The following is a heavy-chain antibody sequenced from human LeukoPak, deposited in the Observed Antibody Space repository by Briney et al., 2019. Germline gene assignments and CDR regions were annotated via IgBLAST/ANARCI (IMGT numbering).Heavy chain of an antibody. J-gene: IGHJ4*02. CDR2: ISDDGSTN. V-gene: IGHV3-30*18. D-gene: IGHD6-13*01. CDR1: GFTFGSYG. Sequence: PGRSLRLSCAASGFTFGSYGMHWVRQAPGKGLEWVAVISDDGSTNYYADSVKGRFTISRDNSKNTLYLDTNSLRAEDTAVCYCAKEGAAGGKMQYCFDYWGQGTLLTVSS. CDR3: AKEGAAGGKMQYCFDY.